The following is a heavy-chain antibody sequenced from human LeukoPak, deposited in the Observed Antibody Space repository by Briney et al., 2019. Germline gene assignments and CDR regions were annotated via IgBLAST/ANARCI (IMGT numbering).Heavy chain of an antibody. V-gene: IGHV3-23*01. D-gene: IGHD2-21*01. CDR1: GFTLSDYA. Sequence: GGSLRLSCAASGFTLSDYAMSWVRQAPGKGLEWVSTISGDGLSTYYADSVKGRFTVSRDNSKNTLYLQMNSLRADDTALYSCAKDVEQIVVVIGRWFDLWGQGTMVTVSS. CDR2: ISGDGLST. CDR3: AKDVEQIVVVIGRWFDL. J-gene: IGHJ5*02.